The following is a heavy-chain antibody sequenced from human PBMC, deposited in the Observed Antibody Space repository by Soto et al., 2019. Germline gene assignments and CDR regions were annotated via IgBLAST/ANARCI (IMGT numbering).Heavy chain of an antibody. D-gene: IGHD2-2*01. J-gene: IGHJ4*01. CDR1: GFDFSNYG. Sequence: EVQLLESGGGLVQPGGSLRISCAASGFDFSNYGMSWVRQAPGKGLEWVSAISGTVHASYYADSVKGRFTISRDNSNNTLYLHMNSLRVEDTAVYFCVKDAPQPVSDWGHGTLVTVSS. CDR2: ISGTVHAS. V-gene: IGHV3-23*01. CDR3: VKDAPQPVSD.